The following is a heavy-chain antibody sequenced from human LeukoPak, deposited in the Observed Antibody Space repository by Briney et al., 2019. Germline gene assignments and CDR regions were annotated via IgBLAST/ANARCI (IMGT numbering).Heavy chain of an antibody. V-gene: IGHV4-34*01. CDR2: INHSGST. D-gene: IGHD4-23*01. Sequence: SETLSLTCAVYGGSLSGYYWSWIRQPPGKGLEWIGEINHSGSTNYNPSLKSRVTISVDTSKNQFSLKLSSVTAADTAVYYCARDPRQTTVVTTSYDYWGQGTLVTVSS. CDR1: GGSLSGYY. CDR3: ARDPRQTTVVTTSYDY. J-gene: IGHJ4*02.